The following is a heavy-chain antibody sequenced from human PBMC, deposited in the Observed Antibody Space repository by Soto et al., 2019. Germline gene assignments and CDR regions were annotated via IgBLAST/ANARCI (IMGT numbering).Heavy chain of an antibody. J-gene: IGHJ4*02. D-gene: IGHD5-18*01. Sequence: PSETLCLTCTVPGGSISNYYWRWIRQPPGKGREWVGDIVYTGSTSYNPSLKSRVAMSVDTSKKQISLKLTSVTAADTAVYYCARDSPVDTAMVTDYWGQGALVT. V-gene: IGHV4-59*01. CDR3: ARDSPVDTAMVTDY. CDR2: IVYTGST. CDR1: GGSISNYY.